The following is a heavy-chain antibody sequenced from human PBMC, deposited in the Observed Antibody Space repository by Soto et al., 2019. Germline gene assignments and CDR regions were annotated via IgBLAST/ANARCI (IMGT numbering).Heavy chain of an antibody. CDR2: VSYDGSNT. Sequence: QVQLVQSGGGVVQPGRSLTLSCAASGVTFNTYAMHWVRQAPGKGLEWVAIVSYDGSNTYYADSVKGRFTISRDNSKSTLNLQMNSVRAEDTAVYYCAKDRGRYCSGARCYLFDSWGQGTLVTVSS. CDR3: AKDRGRYCSGARCYLFDS. J-gene: IGHJ4*02. V-gene: IGHV3-30*04. CDR1: GVTFNTYA. D-gene: IGHD2-15*01.